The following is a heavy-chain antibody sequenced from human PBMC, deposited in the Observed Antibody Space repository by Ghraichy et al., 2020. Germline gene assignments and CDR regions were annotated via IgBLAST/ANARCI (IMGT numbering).Heavy chain of an antibody. J-gene: IGHJ4*02. CDR2: ISGSGGST. Sequence: LSLTCAASGFTFSSNAMSWVRQAPGKGLEWVSAISGSGGSTYYADSVKGRFTISRDNSKNTLYLQMNSLRAEDTAVYYCAKRCVRGVIINYYYFDYWGQGTLVTVSS. D-gene: IGHD3-10*02. CDR3: AKRCVRGVIINYYYFDY. CDR1: GFTFSSNA. V-gene: IGHV3-23*01.